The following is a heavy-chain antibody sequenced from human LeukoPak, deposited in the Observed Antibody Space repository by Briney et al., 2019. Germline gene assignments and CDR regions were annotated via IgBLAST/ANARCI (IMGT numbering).Heavy chain of an antibody. CDR3: ARWNNDWEFDY. CDR2: IKEEGTEE. V-gene: IGHV3-7*05. D-gene: IGHD1/OR15-1a*01. CDR1: GFTFSSSW. Sequence: PGGSLRLSCAASGFTFSSSWMTWVRQASGKGLEWVAHIKEEGTEEYYVDSVKGRFTISRDNAKNSLYLQMNSLRAEDTAVYYCARWNNDWEFDYWGQGTLVSVSS. J-gene: IGHJ4*02.